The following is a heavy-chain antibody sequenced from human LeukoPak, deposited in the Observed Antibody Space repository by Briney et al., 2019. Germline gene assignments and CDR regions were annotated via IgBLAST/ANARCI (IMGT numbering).Heavy chain of an antibody. CDR3: ARKREDFWSGYAFDI. V-gene: IGHV3-23*01. D-gene: IGHD3-3*01. J-gene: IGHJ3*02. CDR1: GFTFSSYA. CDR2: ISGSGGST. Sequence: GGSLRLSCAASGFTFSSYAMSWVRQAPGKGLEWVSAISGSGGSTYYADSVKGRFTISRDNSKNTLYLQMNSLRAEDTAVYYCARKREDFWSGYAFDIWGQGTMVTVSS.